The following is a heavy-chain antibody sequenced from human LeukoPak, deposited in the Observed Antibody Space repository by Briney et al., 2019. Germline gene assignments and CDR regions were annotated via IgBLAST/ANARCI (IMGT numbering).Heavy chain of an antibody. J-gene: IGHJ4*02. CDR1: GYTFTGYY. V-gene: IGHV1-2*02. D-gene: IGHD3-3*02. Sequence: ASVKVSCTASGYTFTGYYMQWVRQAPGQGLEWMGWINPNSGGTNYAQKFQGRVTMTRDTSISTAHMELSRLRSDDTAVYYCARDHFRTTPGVRSDYWGQGTLVTVSS. CDR2: INPNSGGT. CDR3: ARDHFRTTPGVRSDY.